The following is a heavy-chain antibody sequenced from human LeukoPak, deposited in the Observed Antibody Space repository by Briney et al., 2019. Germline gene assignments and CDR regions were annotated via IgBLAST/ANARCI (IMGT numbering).Heavy chain of an antibody. V-gene: IGHV4-4*09. CDR3: ARLRVSGSYLYYFDY. CDR1: NGSISSYH. CDR2: ILTSGTT. J-gene: IGHJ4*02. D-gene: IGHD1-26*01. Sequence: SGTLSLTCTVSNGSISSYHWSWVRQPPGKGLEWIGYILTSGTTNYNPSLKSRLTISVDTSKNQFTLKLSSVTAADTAVYYCARLRVSGSYLYYFDYWGQGTLVTVSS.